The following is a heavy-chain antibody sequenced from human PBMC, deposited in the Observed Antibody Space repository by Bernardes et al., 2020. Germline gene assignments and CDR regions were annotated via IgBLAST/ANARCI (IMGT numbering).Heavy chain of an antibody. CDR1: GGSISSYY. D-gene: IGHD6-13*01. V-gene: IGHV4-59*01. CDR2: IYYSGST. Sequence: SETLSLTCTVSGGSISSYYWSWIRQPPGKGLEWIGYIYYSGSTNYNPSLKSRVTISVDTSKNQFSLKLSSVTAADTAVYYCARFYSSSWTGGGDDAFDIWGQGTMVTVSS. CDR3: ARFYSSSWTGGGDDAFDI. J-gene: IGHJ3*02.